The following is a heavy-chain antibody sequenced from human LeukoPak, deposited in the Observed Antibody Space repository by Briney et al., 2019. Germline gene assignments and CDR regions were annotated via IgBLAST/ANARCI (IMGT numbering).Heavy chain of an antibody. Sequence: PGGSLRLSCAASGFTSSSYAMHWVRQAPGKGLEWVAVISYDGSNKYYADSVKGRFTISRDNSKNTLYLQMNSLRAEDTAVYYCARGGGIVVVPAPIDYWGQGTLVTVSS. CDR2: ISYDGSNK. V-gene: IGHV3-30*04. J-gene: IGHJ4*02. D-gene: IGHD2-2*01. CDR3: ARGGGIVVVPAPIDY. CDR1: GFTSSSYA.